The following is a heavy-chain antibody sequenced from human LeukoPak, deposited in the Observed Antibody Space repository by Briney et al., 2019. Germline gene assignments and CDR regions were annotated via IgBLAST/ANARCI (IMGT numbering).Heavy chain of an antibody. CDR3: ATSSDSSGND. D-gene: IGHD3-22*01. Sequence: GGSLRLSCAASGFTFSNYWMGWVRQAPGKGLEWVASIKGDGSYKYYVDSVKGRFTISRDNAKSSLYLQMNTLRAEDTAVYYCATSSDSSGNDWGQGTLVTVSS. CDR2: IKGDGSYK. V-gene: IGHV3-7*03. CDR1: GFTFSNYW. J-gene: IGHJ4*02.